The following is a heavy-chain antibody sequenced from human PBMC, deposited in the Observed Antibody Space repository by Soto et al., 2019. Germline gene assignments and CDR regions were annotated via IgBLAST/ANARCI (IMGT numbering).Heavy chain of an antibody. CDR2: IIPILGVA. D-gene: IGHD4-17*01. Sequence: QVQLVQSGAEVKKPGSSGKVSGKASGDTFSNHTISGVRQAPGQGLDWMGRIIPILGVANYAQKFQGRVTITADKSTTTAYMELSSLRSADTAVYYCARVAEMGTVTEGYYYYMDVWGKGTTVTVSS. CDR3: ARVAEMGTVTEGYYYYMDV. J-gene: IGHJ6*03. V-gene: IGHV1-69*04. CDR1: GDTFSNHT.